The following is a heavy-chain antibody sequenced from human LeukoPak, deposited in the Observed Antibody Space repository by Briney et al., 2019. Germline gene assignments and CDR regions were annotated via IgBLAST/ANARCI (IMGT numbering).Heavy chain of an antibody. CDR2: IYTSGST. D-gene: IGHD1-1*01. Sequence: PSQTLSLTCTVSGGSISSGGYYWSWIRQHPGKGLEWIGRIYTSGSTNYSPSLKSRVTMSVDTSKNQFSLKLSSVTAADTAVYYCARERYNYFDYWGQGTLVTVSS. V-gene: IGHV4-61*02. CDR3: ARERYNYFDY. CDR1: GGSISSGGYY. J-gene: IGHJ4*02.